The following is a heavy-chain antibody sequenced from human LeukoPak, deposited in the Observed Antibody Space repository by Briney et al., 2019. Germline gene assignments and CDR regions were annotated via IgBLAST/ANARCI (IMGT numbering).Heavy chain of an antibody. V-gene: IGHV4-34*01. Sequence: SETLSLTCAVYGGSFSGYYWSWIRQPPGKGLEWIGEINHSGSTNYNPSLKSRVTISVDTSKNQFSLKLSSVTAADTAVYYCAKDRGIVFFDYWGQGTLVTVSS. J-gene: IGHJ4*02. CDR2: INHSGST. CDR1: GGSFSGYY. D-gene: IGHD2/OR15-2a*01. CDR3: AKDRGIVFFDY.